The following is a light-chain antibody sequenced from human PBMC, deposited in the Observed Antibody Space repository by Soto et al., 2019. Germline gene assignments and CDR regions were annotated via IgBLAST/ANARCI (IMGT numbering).Light chain of an antibody. CDR3: GSWDSSLSADV. J-gene: IGLJ1*01. V-gene: IGLV1-51*01. Sequence: QSVLTQPPSVSVAPGQKVTISCSGSSSNIGGNSVSWYQQLPGTAPKLLIYDDNKRPSGIPDRFSGSKSGTSATLGITGFQTGDEADYYCGSWDSSLSADVFGTGTKVTVL. CDR2: DDN. CDR1: SSNIGGNS.